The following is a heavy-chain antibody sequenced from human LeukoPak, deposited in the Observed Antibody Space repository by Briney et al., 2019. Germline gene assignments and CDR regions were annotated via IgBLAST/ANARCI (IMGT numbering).Heavy chain of an antibody. CDR3: ARDGKPNDYGDFHY. D-gene: IGHD4-17*01. J-gene: IGHJ4*02. Sequence: SVRLSRKASGGTFSSYATSWVRQAPGQGLEWMGGIIPIFGTANYAQKFQGRVTVTADESTSTAHMELSSLRSEDTAVYYCARDGKPNDYGDFHYWGQAALLSVSS. V-gene: IGHV1-69*13. CDR1: GGTFSSYA. CDR2: IIPIFGTA.